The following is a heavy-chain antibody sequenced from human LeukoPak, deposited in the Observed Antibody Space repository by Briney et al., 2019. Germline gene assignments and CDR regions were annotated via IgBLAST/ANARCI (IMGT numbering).Heavy chain of an antibody. CDR1: GGSISSYY. CDR2: IYYSGST. CDR3: AREYDIVVVPASRQNWFDP. Sequence: PSETLSLTSTVSGGSISSYYWSWIRQPPGKGLEWIGYIYYSGSTNYNPSLKSRVTISVDTSKNQFSLKLSSVTAADTAVYYCAREYDIVVVPASRQNWFDPWGQGTLVTVSS. V-gene: IGHV4-59*12. J-gene: IGHJ5*02. D-gene: IGHD2-2*01.